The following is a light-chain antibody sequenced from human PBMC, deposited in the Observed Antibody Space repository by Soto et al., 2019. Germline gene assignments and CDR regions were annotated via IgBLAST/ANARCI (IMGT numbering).Light chain of an antibody. J-gene: IGLJ2*01. CDR3: SSYAGSNNVV. CDR2: EVS. V-gene: IGLV2-8*01. Sequence: QSALTQPHSASGSPGQSVTISCTGTSSDVGGYNYVSWYQQHPGKAPKLMIYEVSKRPSGVPDRFSGSKSGNTASLTVSGLQDEDEADYYCSSYAGSNNVVFGGGTKLTVL. CDR1: SSDVGGYNY.